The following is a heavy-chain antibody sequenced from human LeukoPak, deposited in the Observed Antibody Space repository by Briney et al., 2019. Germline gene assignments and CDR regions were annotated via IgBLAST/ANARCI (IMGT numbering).Heavy chain of an antibody. Sequence: ASETLTLTCTVSGGSISGYYWSWLRQPAGKGLELIGRIYSSGSTNYNPSLKSRVTMSVDKSKNQFSLKMSSVTAADTAVYYCARDVKWFDPWGQGTLVTVSS. CDR1: GGSISGYY. CDR3: ARDVKWFDP. D-gene: IGHD2/OR15-2a*01. J-gene: IGHJ5*02. V-gene: IGHV4-4*07. CDR2: IYSSGST.